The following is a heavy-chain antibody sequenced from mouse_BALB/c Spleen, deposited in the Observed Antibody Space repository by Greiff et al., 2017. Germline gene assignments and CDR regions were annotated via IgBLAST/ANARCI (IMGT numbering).Heavy chain of an antibody. D-gene: IGHD1-1*01. V-gene: IGHV14-1*02. Sequence: VHVKQSGAELVRPGALVKLSCTASGFNSKDYYMHWVKQRPEQGLEWNGWIDPEDGNTIYDPTCKGKASITADASYNTAYLQLSSLTSEDTAVYYGALTTVVAEEWYYEVWGAGGT. CDR1: GFNSKDYY. CDR3: ALTTVVAEEWYYEV. J-gene: IGHJ1*01. CDR2: IDPEDGNT.